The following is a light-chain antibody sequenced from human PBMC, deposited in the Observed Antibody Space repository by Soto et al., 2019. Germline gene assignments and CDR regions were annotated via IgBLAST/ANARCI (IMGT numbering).Light chain of an antibody. CDR1: QSISPW. V-gene: IGKV1-5*01. CDR3: QQYNSYCT. CDR2: DAS. J-gene: IGKJ2*02. Sequence: DIQITRSPSTLSASVENRVTIACRPRQSISPWLAWYQQKPGKAPKLLIYDASSLESGVPLRFSGSGSGTEFTLTISSLQPDDFATYYCQQYNSYCTFGQGTKLEIK.